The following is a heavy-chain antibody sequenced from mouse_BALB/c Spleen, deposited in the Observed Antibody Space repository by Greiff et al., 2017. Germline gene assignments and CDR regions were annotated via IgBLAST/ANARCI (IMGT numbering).Heavy chain of an antibody. CDR2: INPYYGST. J-gene: IGHJ4*01. V-gene: IGHV1-39*01. CDR1: GYSFTDYI. D-gene: IGHD2-4*01. CDR3: ARYDYGEGRLYYAMDY. Sequence: EVQLQQTGPELVKPGASVKISCKASGYSFTDYIMLWVKQSHGKSLEWIGNINPYYGSTSYNLKFKGKATLTVDKSSSTAYMQLNSLTSEDSAVYYCARYDYGEGRLYYAMDYWGQGTSVTVSS.